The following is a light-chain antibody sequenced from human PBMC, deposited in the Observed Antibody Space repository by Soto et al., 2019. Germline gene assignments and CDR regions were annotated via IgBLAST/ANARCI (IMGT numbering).Light chain of an antibody. J-gene: IGKJ1*01. CDR3: QQYGRSGT. CDR2: GAS. V-gene: IGKV3-20*01. Sequence: ETVLTQSTGTLSLSPGERATISCRASQSVSNNYLAWYQQKPGQAPRLLIYGASNRATGIPDRFSGSGSGTDFTLTISRLEPEDFAVYYCQQYGRSGTFGQGTKVDIK. CDR1: QSVSNNY.